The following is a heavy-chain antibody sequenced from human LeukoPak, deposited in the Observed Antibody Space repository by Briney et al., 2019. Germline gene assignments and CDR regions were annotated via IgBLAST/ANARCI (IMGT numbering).Heavy chain of an antibody. CDR1: GYTFTSYG. CDR2: INPSGGST. V-gene: IGHV1-46*01. CDR3: ASGSIFGMNVLGY. Sequence: ASVKVSCKASGYTFTSYGISWVRQAPGQGLEWMGIINPSGGSTSYAQKFQGRVTMTRDTSTSTVYMELSSLRSEDTAVYYCASGSIFGMNVLGYWGQGTLVTVSS. D-gene: IGHD3-3*01. J-gene: IGHJ4*02.